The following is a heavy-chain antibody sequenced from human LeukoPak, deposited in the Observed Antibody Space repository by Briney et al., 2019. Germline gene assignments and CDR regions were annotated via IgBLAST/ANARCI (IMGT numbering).Heavy chain of an antibody. D-gene: IGHD3-10*01. CDR2: MHQSGIT. J-gene: IGHJ4*02. CDR3: ASADYYRIDF. Sequence: PSGTLSLTCTVSGGSISSSDWWSWVRQPPGKGLERIGEMHQSGITNYNPSLKSRVTMSLDKAKKQFSLKLSSVTAADTSVYFCASADYYRIDFWGQGTLVTVSS. CDR1: GGSISSSDW. V-gene: IGHV4-4*02.